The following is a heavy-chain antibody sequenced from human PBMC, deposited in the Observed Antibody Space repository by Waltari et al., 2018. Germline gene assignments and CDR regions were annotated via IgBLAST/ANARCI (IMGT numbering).Heavy chain of an antibody. V-gene: IGHV4-59*02. J-gene: IGHJ4*02. D-gene: IGHD4-17*01. Sequence: QVQLQESGPGLVKPSETLSLTCTVSGVSVTSFYWSWIRQPPGKGLEWIGYVHNAGVTKYSPSLERRVTMSVDTSKNQVSLKLTSATAADTAVYYCARDPAGDYGYWGQGALVTVSS. CDR3: ARDPAGDYGY. CDR1: GVSVTSFY. CDR2: VHNAGVT.